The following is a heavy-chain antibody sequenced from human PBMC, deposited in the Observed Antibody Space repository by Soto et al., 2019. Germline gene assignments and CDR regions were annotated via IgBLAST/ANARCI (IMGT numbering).Heavy chain of an antibody. D-gene: IGHD2-21*02. CDR1: GESISSSSYY. CDR3: ARQRTTVVTQAYFDH. Sequence: SEALSLTCIVSGESISSSSYYWGWIRQPPGKGLEWIGSIYYSGRTYYNPSFKSRVTISIDTSKNQFSLKLSSVTATDTAVYYCARQRTTVVTQAYFDHWGQGALVTVSS. J-gene: IGHJ4*02. CDR2: IYYSGRT. V-gene: IGHV4-39*01.